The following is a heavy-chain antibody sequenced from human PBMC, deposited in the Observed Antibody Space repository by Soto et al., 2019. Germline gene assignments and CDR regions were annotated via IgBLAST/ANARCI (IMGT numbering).Heavy chain of an antibody. D-gene: IGHD5-12*01. J-gene: IGHJ4*02. CDR2: ISGSGGST. V-gene: IGHV3-23*01. CDR1: GFTFSSYA. Sequence: EVQLLESGGGLVQPGGSLRLSCAASGFTFSSYAMTWVRQAPGEGLEWVSGISGSGGSTYYADSVKGRFTISRDNSKNTLYLQMNSLRAEDTAVYYCAKAQYSGYEFSLKCDSWGQGTLVTVSS. CDR3: AKAQYSGYEFSLKCDS.